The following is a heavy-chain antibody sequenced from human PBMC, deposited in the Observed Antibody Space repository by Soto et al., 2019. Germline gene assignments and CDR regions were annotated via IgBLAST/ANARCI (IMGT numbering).Heavy chain of an antibody. CDR2: ISSSGSYI. CDR1: GFTFSSYS. CDR3: ARPRYSSSWCFDY. D-gene: IGHD6-13*01. J-gene: IGHJ4*02. Sequence: PGGSLRLSCAASGFTFSSYSMNWVRQAPGKGLEWVSSISSSGSYIYYADSVKGRFTISRDNAKNSLYLQMNSLRAEDTAVYYCARPRYSSSWCFDYWGQGTLVTVSS. V-gene: IGHV3-21*01.